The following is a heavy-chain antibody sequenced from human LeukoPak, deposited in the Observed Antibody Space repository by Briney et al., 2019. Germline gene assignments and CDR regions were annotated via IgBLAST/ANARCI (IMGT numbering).Heavy chain of an antibody. Sequence: ASVKVSCKASGYTFTSYGISWVRQAPGQGLEWMGWISAYNGNTNYAQKLQGRVTMTTDTSTSTAYMELRSLRSDDTAVYYCARGRYYYGSGRYPFDYWGQGTLVTVSS. J-gene: IGHJ4*02. V-gene: IGHV1-18*01. D-gene: IGHD3-10*01. CDR1: GYTFTSYG. CDR3: ARGRYYYGSGRYPFDY. CDR2: ISAYNGNT.